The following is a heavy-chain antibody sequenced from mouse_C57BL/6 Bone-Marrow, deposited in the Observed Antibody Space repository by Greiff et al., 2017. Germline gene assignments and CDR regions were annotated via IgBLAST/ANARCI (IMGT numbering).Heavy chain of an antibody. CDR3: ARKDYGYAMDY. CDR2: IYPGDGDT. D-gene: IGHD2-4*01. Sequence: QVQLKQSGAELVKPGASVKISCKASGYAFSSYWMNWVKQRPGKGLEWIGQIYPGDGDTNYNGKFKGKATLTADKSSSTAYMQLSSLTSEDSAVYFCARKDYGYAMDYWGQGTSVTVSS. CDR1: GYAFSSYW. V-gene: IGHV1-80*01. J-gene: IGHJ4*01.